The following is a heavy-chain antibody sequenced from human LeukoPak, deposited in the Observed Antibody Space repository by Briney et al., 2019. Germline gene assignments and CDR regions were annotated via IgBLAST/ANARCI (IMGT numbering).Heavy chain of an antibody. CDR3: ARVDCSSTSCYEFDY. CDR2: IRSSGSTI. V-gene: IGHV3-11*04. J-gene: IGHJ4*02. Sequence: KPGGSLRLSCAASGFTSSDYYMSWIRQAPGKGLEWVSYIRSSGSTIYYADSVKGRFTISRDNAKNSLYLQMNSLRAEDTAVYYCARVDCSSTSCYEFDYWGQGTLVTVSS. CDR1: GFTSSDYY. D-gene: IGHD2-2*01.